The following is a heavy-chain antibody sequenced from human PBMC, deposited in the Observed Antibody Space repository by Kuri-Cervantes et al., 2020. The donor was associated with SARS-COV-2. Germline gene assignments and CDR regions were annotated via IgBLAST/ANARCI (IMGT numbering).Heavy chain of an antibody. V-gene: IGHV1-18*04. CDR3: AREGTSGPYFDF. CDR2: INPYSGYT. D-gene: IGHD1-1*01. CDR1: GYTFTTYG. Sequence: ASVKVSCKASGYTFTTYGISWVRQAPGQGLEWMGWINPYSGYTNYAQSFQDRVTLTTDTTTSTAYMELRGLTSDDTAVYYCAREGTSGPYFDFWGQGTLVTVSS. J-gene: IGHJ4*02.